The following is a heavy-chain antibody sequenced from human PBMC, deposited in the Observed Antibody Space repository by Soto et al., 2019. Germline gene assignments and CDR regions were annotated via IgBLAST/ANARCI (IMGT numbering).Heavy chain of an antibody. CDR1: GYTFSTYG. CDR2: ISAYNGDTET. Sequence: QVQLVQSGAEVKKPGASVKVSCKASGYTFSTYGISWVRQAPGQGLEWMGWISAYNGDTETNYAQKFQGRVTMTTDTSTSAAYMELRNLRSDDTAVYYCAREAAVTAAAGPDYWGQGTLVTVSS. CDR3: AREAAVTAAAGPDY. D-gene: IGHD6-13*01. J-gene: IGHJ4*02. V-gene: IGHV1-18*01.